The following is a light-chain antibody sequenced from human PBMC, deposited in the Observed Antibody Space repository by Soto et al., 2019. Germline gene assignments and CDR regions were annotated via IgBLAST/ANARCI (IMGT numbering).Light chain of an antibody. V-gene: IGKV2-28*01. CDR2: LGS. CDR3: MQALQTPPT. CDR1: HRLLHSSGYNY. J-gene: IGKJ5*01. Sequence: VVAPSSLSLPRNPGGAGPIFYLGSHRLLHSSGYNYLDWYLQKPGQSPQLLIYLGSNRASGVPDRFSGSGSGTDFTLKISRVEAEDVGVYYCMQALQTPPTFGQGTRLEIK.